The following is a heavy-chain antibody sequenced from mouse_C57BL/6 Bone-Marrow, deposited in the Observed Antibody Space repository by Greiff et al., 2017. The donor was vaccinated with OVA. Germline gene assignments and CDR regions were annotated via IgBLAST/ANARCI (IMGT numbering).Heavy chain of an antibody. CDR3: ARGYYGWYFDV. CDR2: INPNNGGT. CDR1: GYTFTDYY. D-gene: IGHD1-1*01. V-gene: IGHV1-26*01. J-gene: IGHJ1*03. Sequence: EVKLQQSGPELVKPGASVKISCKASGYTFTDYYMNWVKQSHGKSLEWIGDINPNNGGTSYNQKFKGKATLTVDKSSSTAYMELRSLTSEDSAVYYCARGYYGWYFDVWGTGTTVTVSS.